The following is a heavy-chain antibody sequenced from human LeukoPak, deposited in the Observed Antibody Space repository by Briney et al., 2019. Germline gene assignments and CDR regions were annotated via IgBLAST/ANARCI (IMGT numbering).Heavy chain of an antibody. CDR3: ARDLGTPPDTSYSSSWYGSDIPYYYYYMDV. CDR2: IIPIFGTA. D-gene: IGHD6-13*01. Sequence: VASVKVSCKASGGTFSSYAISWVRQAPGQGLEWMGGIIPIFGTANYAQKLQGRVTMTTDTSTSTAYMELRSLRSDDTAVYYCARDLGTPPDTSYSSSWYGSDIPYYYYYMDVWGKGTTVTVSS. J-gene: IGHJ6*03. V-gene: IGHV1-69*05. CDR1: GGTFSSYA.